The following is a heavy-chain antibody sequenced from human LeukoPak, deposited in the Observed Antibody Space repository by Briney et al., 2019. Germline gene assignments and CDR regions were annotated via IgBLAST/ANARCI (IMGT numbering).Heavy chain of an antibody. Sequence: SETLSLTCTVSGGSISGSGYYWVWIRQPPGKGLEWIATIYYTGSTYYNPSLKSRVTISVDTSKNQFSLKLSSVTAADTAVYYCARVEDYGSGSSLDYYYYYMDVWGKGTTVTISS. CDR2: IYYTGST. J-gene: IGHJ6*03. D-gene: IGHD3-10*01. CDR3: ARVEDYGSGSSLDYYYYYMDV. V-gene: IGHV4-39*07. CDR1: GGSISGSGYY.